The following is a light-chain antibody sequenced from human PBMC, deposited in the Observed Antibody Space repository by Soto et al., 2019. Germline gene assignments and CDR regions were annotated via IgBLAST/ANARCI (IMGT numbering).Light chain of an antibody. J-gene: IGKJ3*01. CDR2: GAS. Sequence: TVLTQSPGTLSLSQGERATLSCRASQSVANRYLAWYQQKPGQAPRLLIYGASNRATGIPDRFSGSGSGTNFTCTIGRLEREDFPVFYFQQYGISHTFGPGTKVYIK. CDR1: QSVANRY. CDR3: QQYGISHT. V-gene: IGKV3-20*01.